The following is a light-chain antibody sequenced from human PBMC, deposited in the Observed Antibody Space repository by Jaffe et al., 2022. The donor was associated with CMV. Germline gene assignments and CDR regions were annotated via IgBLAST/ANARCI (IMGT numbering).Light chain of an antibody. CDR3: QQSYSIPWT. CDR2: ATS. CDR1: RSIGYY. J-gene: IGKJ1*01. Sequence: DIQMTQSPSSLSASVGDRVTITCRASRSIGYYLNWYQQKPGKAPELLIYATSNLQSGVPSRFSGSASGTDFTLSITSLQPEDSATYYCQQSYSIPWTFGRGTKVEIK. V-gene: IGKV1-39*01.